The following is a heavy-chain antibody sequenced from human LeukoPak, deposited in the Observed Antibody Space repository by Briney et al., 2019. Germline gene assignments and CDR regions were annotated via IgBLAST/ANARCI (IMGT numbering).Heavy chain of an antibody. CDR2: ITTSGVYE. V-gene: IGHV3-21*04. Sequence: GGSLRLSCPASGFTFSTYNMIWVRQAPGQGLQWVSSITTSGVYEYYADSVKGRFTISRDNAKNSLFLQMDSLRAEDTAVYYCAREYFMDVWGKGATVTISS. J-gene: IGHJ6*03. CDR1: GFTFSTYN. CDR3: AREYFMDV.